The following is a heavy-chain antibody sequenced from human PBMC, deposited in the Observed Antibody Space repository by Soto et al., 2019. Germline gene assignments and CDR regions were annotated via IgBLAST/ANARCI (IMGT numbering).Heavy chain of an antibody. CDR2: INSDGSST. Sequence: EVQLVESGGGLVQPGGSLRLSCAASGFTFSSYWMHWVRHAPGKGLVWVSRINSDGSSTSYADSVKGRFTISRDNAKNTLYRQINSLRAEDTAVYYCARDHYYDSSGYYGLDHWGQGTPITVSS. D-gene: IGHD3-22*01. J-gene: IGHJ4*02. CDR1: GFTFSSYW. V-gene: IGHV3-74*01. CDR3: ARDHYYDSSGYYGLDH.